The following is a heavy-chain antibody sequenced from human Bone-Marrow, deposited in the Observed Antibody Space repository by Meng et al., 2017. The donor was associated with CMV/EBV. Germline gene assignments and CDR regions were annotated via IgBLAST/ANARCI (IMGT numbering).Heavy chain of an antibody. Sequence: SQTLSLTCAISGDSVSSNSAAWNWIRQSPSRGLEWLGRTYYRSKWYNDYAISVKSRITINPDTSKNQFSLQLNSVTAADTAVYYCARGNNIVVVPAAPPGAFDIWGQGTMVTVSS. CDR3: ARGNNIVVVPAAPPGAFDI. J-gene: IGHJ3*02. V-gene: IGHV6-1*01. D-gene: IGHD2-2*01. CDR1: GDSVSSNSAA. CDR2: TYYRSKWYN.